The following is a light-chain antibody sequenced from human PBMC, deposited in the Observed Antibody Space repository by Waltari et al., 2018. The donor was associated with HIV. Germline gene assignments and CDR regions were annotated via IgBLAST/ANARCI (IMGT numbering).Light chain of an antibody. CDR1: SFNIGSNF. CDR2: RNN. Sequence: QSVLTQPPSASGTPGQRVTIRCSGSSFNIGSNFVYWYQQLPGAAPKLRSYRNNQRPSGVPDRFSGSKSGTSASLAISGLRSEDEADYYCAAWDDSLSGFYVVGTGTKVTVL. V-gene: IGLV1-47*01. CDR3: AAWDDSLSGFYV. J-gene: IGLJ1*01.